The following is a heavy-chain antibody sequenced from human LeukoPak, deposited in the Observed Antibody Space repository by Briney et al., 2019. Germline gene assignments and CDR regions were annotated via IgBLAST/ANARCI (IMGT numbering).Heavy chain of an antibody. V-gene: IGHV4-39*01. CDR1: GASISSSGSY. CDR2: IDYSGTT. Sequence: ASETLSLTCSVSGASISSSGSYWAWIRQPPGKGPEWIGSIDYSGTTYYNPSLKSRVTISVDTSKNQFSLKLSSVTAADTAVYYCARRPRGYFDYWGQGTLVTVSS. CDR3: ARRPRGYFDY. J-gene: IGHJ4*02.